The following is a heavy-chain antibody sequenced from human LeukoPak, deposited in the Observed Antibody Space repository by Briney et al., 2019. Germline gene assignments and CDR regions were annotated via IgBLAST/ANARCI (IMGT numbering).Heavy chain of an antibody. J-gene: IGHJ2*01. D-gene: IGHD4-17*01. CDR1: GYTFTNYY. CDR3: ARGAVTTAVHWHFSL. V-gene: IGHV1-8*01. CDR2: MNPAGDDA. Sequence: ASVKVSCKASGYTFTNYYISWVRQATGQGLEWMGWMNPAGDDAGYAQKFQGRMTLTRDTSVSTVYMELRSLRSEDTAVYYCARGAVTTAVHWHFSLWGRGTLVTVSS.